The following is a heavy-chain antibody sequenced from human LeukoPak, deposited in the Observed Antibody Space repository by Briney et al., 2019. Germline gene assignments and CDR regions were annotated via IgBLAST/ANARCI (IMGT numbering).Heavy chain of an antibody. CDR3: VRSGANSGGN. V-gene: IGHV4-59*01. CDR1: GGSISSYY. CDR2: IYYSGST. Sequence: SETLSLTCTVSGGSISSYYWSWIRQPPGKGLEWIGYIYYSGSTNYNPSLKSRVTISVDTSKNQFSLKLSSVTAADTAVYYCVRSGANSGGNWGRGTLVTVSS. D-gene: IGHD4/OR15-4a*01. J-gene: IGHJ4*02.